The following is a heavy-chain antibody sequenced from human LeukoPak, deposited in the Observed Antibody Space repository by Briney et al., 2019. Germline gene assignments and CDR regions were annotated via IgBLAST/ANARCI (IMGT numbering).Heavy chain of an antibody. V-gene: IGHV3-23*01. Sequence: GGSLRLSCAASGFTFSSYAMTWVRQPPGKGLEWVSTISGSGDTSYYADSVKGRFTISRDNSKSTLYLQMNSLRAEDTALYYCAKAKTQAMVLPGNYWGQGTRVTVSS. CDR1: GFTFSSYA. D-gene: IGHD5-18*01. CDR3: AKAKTQAMVLPGNY. J-gene: IGHJ4*02. CDR2: ISGSGDTS.